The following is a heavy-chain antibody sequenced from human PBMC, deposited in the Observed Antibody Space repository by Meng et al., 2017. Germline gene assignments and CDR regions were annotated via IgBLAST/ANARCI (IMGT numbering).Heavy chain of an antibody. CDR2: IWYDGSNK. D-gene: IGHD5-24*01. CDR1: GFTFSSYG. J-gene: IGHJ4*02. V-gene: IGHV3-33*01. CDR3: ARDLDSSGRDGYTNLDY. Sequence: VQWLGSGGGWVQPGRSLGLSCAASGFTFSSYGMHWVRQAPGKGLEWVAVIWYDGSNKYYADSVKGRFTISRDNSKNTLYLQMNSLRAEDTAVYYCARDLDSSGRDGYTNLDYWGQGTLVTVSS.